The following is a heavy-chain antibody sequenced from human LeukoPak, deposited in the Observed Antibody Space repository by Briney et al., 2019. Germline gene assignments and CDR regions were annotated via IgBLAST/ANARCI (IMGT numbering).Heavy chain of an antibody. CDR1: GFTFSSYA. V-gene: IGHV3-64*01. CDR2: ISSNGGST. Sequence: GGSLRLSCAASGFTFSSYAMHWVRQAPGKGLEYVSAISSNGGSTYYANSVRGRFTISRDNSKNTLYLQMNSLRAEDTALYYCAYLGLSSDWNDVPGPQIDYWGQGTLVTVSS. CDR3: AYLGLSSDWNDVPGPQIDY. D-gene: IGHD1-1*01. J-gene: IGHJ4*02.